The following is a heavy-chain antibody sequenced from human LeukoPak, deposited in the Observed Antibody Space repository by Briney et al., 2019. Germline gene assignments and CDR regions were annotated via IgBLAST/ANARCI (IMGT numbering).Heavy chain of an antibody. D-gene: IGHD2-15*01. J-gene: IGHJ4*02. CDR2: IYASGST. V-gene: IGHV4-4*09. Sequence: PSETLSLTCTVSGGSISSYYWSWIRQSPGKGLAWIGYIYASGSTNYNPSLKSRVIISVDMSKNQFSLKLNSVTAADSAVYYCARLYCRGGNCYSYFDSWGRGTLVTVSS. CDR1: GGSISSYY. CDR3: ARLYCRGGNCYSYFDS.